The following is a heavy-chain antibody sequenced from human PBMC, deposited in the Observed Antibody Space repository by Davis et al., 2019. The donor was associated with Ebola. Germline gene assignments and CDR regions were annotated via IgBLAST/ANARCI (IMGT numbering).Heavy chain of an antibody. J-gene: IGHJ6*02. CDR2: IYYSGST. CDR1: GGSISSYY. CDR3: AGGDCSSTSCYLDYYYYGMDV. D-gene: IGHD2-2*01. Sequence: SETLSLTCTVSGGSISSYYWSWIRQPPGKGLEWIGYIYYSGSTNYNPSLKSRVTISVDTSKNQFSLKLSSVTAADTAVYYCAGGDCSSTSCYLDYYYYGMDVWGQGTTVTVSS. V-gene: IGHV4-59*01.